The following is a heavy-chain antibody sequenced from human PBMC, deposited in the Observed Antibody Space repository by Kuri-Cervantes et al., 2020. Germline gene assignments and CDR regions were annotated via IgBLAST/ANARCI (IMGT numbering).Heavy chain of an antibody. CDR3: ARMGRDGSKKYWFFNL. Sequence: SETLSLTCTVSGGSISTYYWSWIRQPPGKGLEWVGYIYYTGSTNYNPSLKSRVTISVDTSKNQFSLKLSSVTAADTAVYYCARMGRDGSKKYWFFNLCGRGTLVTVSS. CDR1: GGSISTYY. J-gene: IGHJ2*01. D-gene: IGHD5-24*01. CDR2: IYYTGST. V-gene: IGHV4-59*01.